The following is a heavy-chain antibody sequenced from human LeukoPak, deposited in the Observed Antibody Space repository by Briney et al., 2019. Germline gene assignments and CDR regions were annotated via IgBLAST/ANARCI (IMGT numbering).Heavy chain of an antibody. CDR2: INHSGST. Sequence: SETLSLTCAVYGGSFSGYYWSWIRQPPGKGLVWIGEINHSGSTNYNPSLKSRVTISVDTSKNQFSLKLSSVTAADTAVYYCARPHGAVAGTEDYFDYWGQGTLVTVSS. CDR3: ARPHGAVAGTEDYFDY. D-gene: IGHD6-19*01. V-gene: IGHV4-34*01. J-gene: IGHJ4*02. CDR1: GGSFSGYY.